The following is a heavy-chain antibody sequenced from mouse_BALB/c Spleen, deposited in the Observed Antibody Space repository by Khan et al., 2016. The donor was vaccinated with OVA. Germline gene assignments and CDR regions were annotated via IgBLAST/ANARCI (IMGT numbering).Heavy chain of an antibody. J-gene: IGHJ3*01. CDR3: ARLAYYDDSEGFAY. V-gene: IGHV5-6*01. CDR2: VSTGGHYT. Sequence: EVQGVESGGDVVKPGGSLKLSCAASGFTFSTYGMSWVRQTPDKRLEWVATVSTGGHYTYYPDTVKGRFTISRDNAKNTLYLQMSSLKSEDTAIFYCARLAYYDDSEGFAYWGQGTLVTVSA. CDR1: GFTFSTYG. D-gene: IGHD1-1*01.